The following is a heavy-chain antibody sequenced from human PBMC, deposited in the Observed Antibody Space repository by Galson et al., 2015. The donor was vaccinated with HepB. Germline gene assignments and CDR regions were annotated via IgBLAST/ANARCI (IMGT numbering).Heavy chain of an antibody. Sequence: SLRLSCATSGFTFSADYMSWVRQAPGKGPEWLSYISGTSHDINYADSVKGRFTISRDNARNSLYLQMNSLRAEDTAVYYCVRGAGRTGGYWGRGTLVTVSS. V-gene: IGHV3-11*05. CDR2: ISGTSHDI. CDR3: VRGAGRTGGY. CDR1: GFTFSADY. D-gene: IGHD1/OR15-1a*01. J-gene: IGHJ4*02.